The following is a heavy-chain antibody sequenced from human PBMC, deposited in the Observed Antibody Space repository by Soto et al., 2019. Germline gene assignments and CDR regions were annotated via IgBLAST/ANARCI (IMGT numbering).Heavy chain of an antibody. Sequence: TLSLTCTVSGGSISSGGYYWSWIRQHPGKGLEWIGYIYYSGSTYYNPSLKSRVTISVDTSKNQFSLKLISVTAADTAVYYCTREQSDDNYFDPWGQGTLVTVSS. V-gene: IGHV4-31*03. CDR2: IYYSGST. CDR3: TREQSDDNYFDP. CDR1: GGSISSGGYY. J-gene: IGHJ5*02. D-gene: IGHD6-19*01.